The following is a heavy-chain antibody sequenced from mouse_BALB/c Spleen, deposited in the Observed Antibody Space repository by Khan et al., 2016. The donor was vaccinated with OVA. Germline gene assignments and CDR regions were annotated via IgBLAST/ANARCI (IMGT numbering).Heavy chain of an antibody. Sequence: EVQLQESGPGLVKPSQTVSLTCTVTGISITTGNYRWSWIRQFPGNKLEWIGYIYYSGTITYNPSLTSRTTITRDTSKNQFFLEMNSLTAEDTATYYCARDGNYGRYFDVWGAGTTVTVSS. CDR3: ARDGNYGRYFDV. D-gene: IGHD2-1*01. CDR1: GISITTGNYR. V-gene: IGHV3-5*02. CDR2: IYYSGTI. J-gene: IGHJ1*01.